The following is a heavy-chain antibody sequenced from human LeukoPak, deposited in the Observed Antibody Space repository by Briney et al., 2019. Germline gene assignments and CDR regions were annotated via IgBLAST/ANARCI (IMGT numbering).Heavy chain of an antibody. CDR3: ARDPYCTGGSCYHRFDS. J-gene: IGHJ4*02. V-gene: IGHV4-59*12. CDR2: IYYSGST. Sequence: SETLSLTCTVSGGSISSYYWSWIRQPPGKGLEWIGYIYYSGSTNYNPSLKSRVTISVDKSKNQFSLKLSSVTAADTAVYFCARDPYCTGGSCYHRFDSWGQGTLVTVSS. CDR1: GGSISSYY. D-gene: IGHD2-15*01.